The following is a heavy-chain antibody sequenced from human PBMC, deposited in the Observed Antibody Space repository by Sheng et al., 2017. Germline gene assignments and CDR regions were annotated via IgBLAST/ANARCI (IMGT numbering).Heavy chain of an antibody. CDR1: GFTFSSYE. D-gene: IGHD3-22*01. V-gene: IGHV3-48*03. J-gene: IGHJ4*02. Sequence: EVQLVESGGGLVQPGGSLRLSCAASGFTFSSYEMNWVRQAPGKGLEWVSYISSSGSTIYYADSVKGRFTISRDNAKNSLYLQMNSLRAEDTAVYYCAREGGYYYDSSGSLDYWAREPWSPSPQ. CDR2: ISSSGSTI. CDR3: AREGGYYYDSSGSLDY.